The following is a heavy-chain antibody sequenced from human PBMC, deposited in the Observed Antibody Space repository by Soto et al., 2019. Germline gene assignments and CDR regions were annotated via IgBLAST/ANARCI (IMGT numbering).Heavy chain of an antibody. CDR2: ISSSSSYI. Sequence: RRLSCAASGFTFSSYSMNWVRQAPGKGLEWVSSISSSSSYIYYADSVKGRFTISRDNAKNSLYLQMNSLRAEDTAVYYCARAGGSSSVHAFDIWGQGTMVTVSS. V-gene: IGHV3-21*01. D-gene: IGHD6-13*01. CDR3: ARAGGSSSVHAFDI. CDR1: GFTFSSYS. J-gene: IGHJ3*02.